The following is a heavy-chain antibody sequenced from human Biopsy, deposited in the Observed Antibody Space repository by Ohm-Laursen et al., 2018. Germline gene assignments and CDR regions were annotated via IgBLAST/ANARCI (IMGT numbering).Heavy chain of an antibody. V-gene: IGHV1-18*01. Sequence: SVKVSCKASGYTFPSYGISWVRQAPGQGLEWMGWISPYNGDTVFAQKLQGRVTMTTDTSTSTAYMDLRSLRSDDTAVYYCARDRWPHVTLLGLVVFDFWGQGTLVIVSS. CDR3: ARDRWPHVTLLGLVVFDF. CDR2: ISPYNGDT. J-gene: IGHJ4*02. D-gene: IGHD3-3*01. CDR1: GYTFPSYG.